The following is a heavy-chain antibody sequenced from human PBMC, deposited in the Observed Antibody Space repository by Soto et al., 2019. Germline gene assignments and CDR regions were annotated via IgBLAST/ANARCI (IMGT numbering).Heavy chain of an antibody. CDR3: ARDQIQGGNCISTSCPMWFDP. CDR2: IIPIFGTA. D-gene: IGHD2-2*01. CDR1: GGTFSSYA. V-gene: IGHV1-69*13. J-gene: IGHJ5*02. Sequence: EASVKVSCKASGGTFSSYAISWVRQAPGQGLEWMGGIIPIFGTANYAQRFQGRVTITADESTSTAYMELSSLRSEDTAVYYCARDQIQGGNCISTSCPMWFDPWGQGPRSPSPQ.